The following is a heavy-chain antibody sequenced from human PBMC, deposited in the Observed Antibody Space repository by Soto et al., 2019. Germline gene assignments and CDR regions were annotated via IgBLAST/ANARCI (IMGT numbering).Heavy chain of an antibody. CDR3: ATLSGGSYLIDY. CDR1: GGSFSGYY. J-gene: IGHJ4*02. V-gene: IGHV4-34*01. D-gene: IGHD2-15*01. CDR2: INHSGST. Sequence: QVQLQQWGAGLLKPSETLSLTCAVYGGSFSGYYWSWIRQPPGKGLEWIGEINHSGSTNYNPSLKSRVTISVGTSKNQFSLKLSSVTAADTAVYYCATLSGGSYLIDYWGQGTLVTVSS.